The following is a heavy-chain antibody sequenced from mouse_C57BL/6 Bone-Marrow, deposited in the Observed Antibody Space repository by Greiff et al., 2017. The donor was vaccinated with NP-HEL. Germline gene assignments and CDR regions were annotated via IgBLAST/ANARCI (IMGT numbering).Heavy chain of an antibody. D-gene: IGHD1-1*01. V-gene: IGHV1-82*01. CDR3: ATTVVRFDY. J-gene: IGHJ2*01. CDR2: IYPGDGDT. Sequence: LQESGPELVKPGASVKISCKASGYAFSSSWMNWVKQRPGKGLEWIGRIYPGDGDTNYNGKFKGKATLTADKSSSTAYMQLSSLTSEDSAVYFCATTVVRFDYWGQGTTLTVSS. CDR1: GYAFSSSW.